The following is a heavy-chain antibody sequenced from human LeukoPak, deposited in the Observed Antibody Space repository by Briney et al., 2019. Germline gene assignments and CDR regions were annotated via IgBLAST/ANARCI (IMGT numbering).Heavy chain of an antibody. CDR2: ISSSSSTI. D-gene: IGHD1-26*01. CDR1: GITLSNAW. J-gene: IGHJ4*02. CDR3: ARDRWELRLDY. V-gene: IGHV3-48*04. Sequence: PGGSLRLSCEASGITLSNAWMNWVRQAPGKGLEWVSYISSSSSTIYYADSVKGRFTISRDNAKNSLYLQMNSLRAEDTAVYYCARDRWELRLDYWGQGTLVTVSS.